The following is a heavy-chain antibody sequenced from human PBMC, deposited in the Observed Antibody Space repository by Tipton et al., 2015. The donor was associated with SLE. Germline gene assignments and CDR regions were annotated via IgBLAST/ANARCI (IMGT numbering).Heavy chain of an antibody. V-gene: IGHV4-30-4*01. D-gene: IGHD6-13*01. Sequence: TLSLTCTVSGGSISSGDYYWSWIRQPPGKGLEWIGYIYYSGSTYYNPSLKSRVTISVDTSKNQFSLKLSSVTAADTAVYYCARSGLYSSSWDVEYFQHWGQGTLVTVSS. J-gene: IGHJ1*01. CDR2: IYYSGST. CDR3: ARSGLYSSSWDVEYFQH. CDR1: GGSISSGDYY.